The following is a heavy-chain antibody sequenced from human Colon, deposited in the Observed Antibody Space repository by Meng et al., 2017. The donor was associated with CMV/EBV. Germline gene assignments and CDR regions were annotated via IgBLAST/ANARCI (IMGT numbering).Heavy chain of an antibody. CDR2: IYWDDDK. CDR3: AHRMGRIAARVFDY. V-gene: IGHV2-5*02. Sequence: HILLKESVPTLVTTTQTLKLPCNFSGLSPSTSGVGVCWIRQPPGKALEWLALIYWDDDKRYSPSLKSRLTITKETSKNQVVLTMTNMDPVDTATYYCAHRMGRIAARVFDYWGQGTLVTVSS. J-gene: IGHJ4*02. D-gene: IGHD6-6*01. CDR1: GLSPSTSGVG.